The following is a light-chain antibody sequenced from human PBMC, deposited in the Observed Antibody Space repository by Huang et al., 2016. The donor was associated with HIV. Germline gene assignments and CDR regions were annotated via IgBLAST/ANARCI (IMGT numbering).Light chain of an antibody. CDR1: ESVGND. CDR2: DAS. V-gene: IGKV3-15*01. J-gene: IGKJ2*01. CDR3: QQYNKWLYT. Sequence: IVMTQSPATLSVSPGERATLSCRASESVGNDLAWYQQKPGQAPRLLMYDASTRATGIPAMFSGSGSGTEFTLTINSLQSEDFAVYYCQQYNKWLYTFGQGTKLEIK.